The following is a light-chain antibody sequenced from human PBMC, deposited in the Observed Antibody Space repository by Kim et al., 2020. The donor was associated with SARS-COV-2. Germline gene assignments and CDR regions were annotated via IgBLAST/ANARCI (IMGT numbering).Light chain of an antibody. CDR3: QCYDSSLSSVI. J-gene: IGLJ2*01. CDR1: SSNIGADYD. CDR2: VNN. Sequence: QPVLTQPPSVSGAPGQTVTISCTGTSSNIGADYDVHWYQQLPGTAPRLLIYVNNNRPSGVPDRFIGSKSGTLASLAIAGLQAEDEADYYCQCYDSSLSSVIFGGGTKVTVL. V-gene: IGLV1-40*01.